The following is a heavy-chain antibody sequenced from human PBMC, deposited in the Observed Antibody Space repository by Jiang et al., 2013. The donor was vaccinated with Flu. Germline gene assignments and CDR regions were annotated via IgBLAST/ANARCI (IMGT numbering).Heavy chain of an antibody. D-gene: IGHD4-23*01. Sequence: SGAEVKKPGGLSEGLLRGFWLHFTSYGISWVRQAPGQGLEWMGWISAYNGNTNYAQKLQGRVTMTTDTSTSTAYVELRSLRSDDTAVYYCARDPGGNKFFDYWGQGTLVTVSS. CDR2: ISAYNGNT. J-gene: IGHJ4*02. CDR1: LHFTSYG. V-gene: IGHV1-18*01. CDR3: ARDPGGNKFFDY.